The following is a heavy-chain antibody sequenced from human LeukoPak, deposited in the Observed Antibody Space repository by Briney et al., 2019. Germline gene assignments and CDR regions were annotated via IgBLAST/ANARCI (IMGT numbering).Heavy chain of an antibody. J-gene: IGHJ4*02. CDR1: GGSISSSSYY. Sequence: PSETLSLTCTVSGGSISSSSYYWVWIRQPPGKGLECIGGIYDSGSTCYNPSLKSRVTISLDTSKNQFSLKLSSVTAADTAVYYCARHGYYYDSSGYYYGYYFDYWGQGTLVTVSS. D-gene: IGHD3-22*01. CDR3: ARHGYYYDSSGYYYGYYFDY. CDR2: IYDSGST. V-gene: IGHV4-39*01.